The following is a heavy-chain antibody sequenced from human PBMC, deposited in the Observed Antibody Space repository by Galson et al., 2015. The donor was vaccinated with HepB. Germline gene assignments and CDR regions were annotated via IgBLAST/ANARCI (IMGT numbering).Heavy chain of an antibody. CDR1: GYTFTGYY. D-gene: IGHD2-15*01. V-gene: IGHV1-2*06. Sequence: SVKVSCKASGYTFTGYYMHWVRQAPGQGLEWMGRINPNSGGTNYAQKFQGRVTMTRDTSISTAYMELSRLRSDDTAVYYCARCHSRRVVPFDYWGQGTLVTVSS. CDR3: ARCHSRRVVPFDY. J-gene: IGHJ4*02. CDR2: INPNSGGT.